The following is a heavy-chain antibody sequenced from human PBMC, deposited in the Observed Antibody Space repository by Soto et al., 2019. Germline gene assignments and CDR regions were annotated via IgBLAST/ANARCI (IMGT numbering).Heavy chain of an antibody. Sequence: AQSLTISCEGSGYSFTSYWSGWVRQMPGKGLECMGIIYPGDSDTRYSPSFQGQVTISADKSISTAYLQWSSLKASDTAMYYCARAMVRGKNYYGMDVWGQGTTVTVSS. V-gene: IGHV5-51*01. CDR3: ARAMVRGKNYYGMDV. CDR2: IYPGDSDT. J-gene: IGHJ6*02. CDR1: GYSFTSYW. D-gene: IGHD3-10*01.